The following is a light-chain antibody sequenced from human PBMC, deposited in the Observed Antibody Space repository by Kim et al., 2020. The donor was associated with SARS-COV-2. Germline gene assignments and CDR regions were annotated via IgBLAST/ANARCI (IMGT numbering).Light chain of an antibody. CDR2: DVS. J-gene: IGLJ2*01. Sequence: GQSVTISRTGTSRNMGGYNSVSWYQQHPGKAPKLMIYDVSKRPSGVSNRFSGSKSGNTASLTISGLQAEDEADYYCSSYTSSSTLVFGGGTQLTVL. CDR3: SSYTSSSTLV. CDR1: SRNMGGYNS. V-gene: IGLV2-14*03.